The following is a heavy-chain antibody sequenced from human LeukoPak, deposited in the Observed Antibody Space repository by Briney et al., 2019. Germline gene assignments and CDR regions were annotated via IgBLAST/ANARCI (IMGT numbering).Heavy chain of an antibody. CDR2: INHSGST. J-gene: IGHJ4*02. V-gene: IGHV4-39*07. Sequence: PSETLSLTCTVSGGSISSSTYYWGWIRQPPGKGLEWIGEINHSGSTNYNPSLKSRVTISVDTSKNQFSLKLSSVTAADTAVFYCARVSAHGVVPPFLYYFDYWGQGTLVTVSS. CDR3: ARVSAHGVVPPFLYYFDY. D-gene: IGHD3-3*01. CDR1: GGSISSSTYY.